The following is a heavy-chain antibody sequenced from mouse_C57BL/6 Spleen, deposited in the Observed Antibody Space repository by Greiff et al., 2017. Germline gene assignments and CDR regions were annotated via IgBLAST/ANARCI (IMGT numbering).Heavy chain of an antibody. Sequence: EVMLVESGGGLVKPGGSLKLSCAASGFTFSSYTMSWVRQTPEKRLEWVATISGGGGNTYYPDSVKGRFTISRDNAKNTLYLQMSSLRSEDTALYYCARSQIYDGYWFAYWGQGTLVTVSA. D-gene: IGHD2-3*01. J-gene: IGHJ3*01. V-gene: IGHV5-9*01. CDR2: ISGGGGNT. CDR3: ARSQIYDGYWFAY. CDR1: GFTFSSYT.